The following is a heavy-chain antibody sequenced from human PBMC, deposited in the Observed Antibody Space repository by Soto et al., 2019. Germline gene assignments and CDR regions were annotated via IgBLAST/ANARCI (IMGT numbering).Heavy chain of an antibody. CDR3: AKDRGLRFLEEAFDY. V-gene: IGHV3-23*01. J-gene: IGHJ4*02. Sequence: EVQLLESGGGLVQPGGSLRLSCAASGFTFINYAMSWVRQAPGKGLEWVSTIGGGDGSTYYADSVKGRFTISRDNSKNTLYLQMNSLRAEDTAVYYCAKDRGLRFLEEAFDYWGQGTLVTVSS. CDR1: GFTFINYA. CDR2: IGGGDGST. D-gene: IGHD3-3*01.